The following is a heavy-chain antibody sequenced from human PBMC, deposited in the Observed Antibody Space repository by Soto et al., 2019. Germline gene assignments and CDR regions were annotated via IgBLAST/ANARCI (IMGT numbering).Heavy chain of an antibody. Sequence: PSETLSLTCTFSGASVSGYYWSWIRQTPGKGLEWIGNIHNSGASKYNPSLKSRVTISLDTSKNEFSLKIGSVTTADTAVYYCARGPQWLRYDNWFDPWGQGNQVTVSS. V-gene: IGHV4-59*02. CDR1: GASVSGYY. J-gene: IGHJ5*02. D-gene: IGHD5-12*01. CDR3: ARGPQWLRYDNWFDP. CDR2: IHNSGAS.